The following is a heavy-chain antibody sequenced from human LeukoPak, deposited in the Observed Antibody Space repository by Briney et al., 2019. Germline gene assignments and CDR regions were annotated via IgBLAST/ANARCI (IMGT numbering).Heavy chain of an antibody. D-gene: IGHD3-10*01. CDR1: GFTFSSYG. J-gene: IGHJ3*02. Sequence: PGGSLRLSCAASGFTFSSYGMHWVRQAPGKGLEWVAFIRYDGSNKYYADSVKGRFTISRDNSKNTLYLQMNSLRAEDTAVYYCAKEKLVRGVTPGAFDIWGQGTMVTVSS. V-gene: IGHV3-30*02. CDR2: IRYDGSNK. CDR3: AKEKLVRGVTPGAFDI.